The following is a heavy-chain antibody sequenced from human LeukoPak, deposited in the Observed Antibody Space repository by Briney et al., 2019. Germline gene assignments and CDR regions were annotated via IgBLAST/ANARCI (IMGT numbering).Heavy chain of an antibody. J-gene: IGHJ4*02. V-gene: IGHV1-2*02. CDR3: ATVRDIVVGGGPYYFDH. CDR2: INPHNGDT. D-gene: IGHD2-15*01. Sequence: ASVKVSCKASGYTFIGYYLHWVRQAPGQGLEWMGWINPHNGDTNCAQKFQGRVTMTRDTSITTAYMELRRLKSDDTAVYYCATVRDIVVGGGPYYFDHWGQGTLVTVSS. CDR1: GYTFIGYY.